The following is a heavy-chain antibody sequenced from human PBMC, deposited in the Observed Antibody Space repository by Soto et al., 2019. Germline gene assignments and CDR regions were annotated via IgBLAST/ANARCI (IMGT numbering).Heavy chain of an antibody. Sequence: PGGSLRLSCAASGFTFSDYYMSWIRQAPGKGLEWVSYIGSLAYTNYADSVKGRFTISRDNAKRSLYLQMNSLSAEDTAVYYCARGGIVAPTARPIESWGQGTLVTVSS. D-gene: IGHD2-2*01. J-gene: IGHJ4*02. V-gene: IGHV3-11*06. CDR1: GFTFSDYY. CDR3: ARGGIVAPTARPIES. CDR2: IGSLAYT.